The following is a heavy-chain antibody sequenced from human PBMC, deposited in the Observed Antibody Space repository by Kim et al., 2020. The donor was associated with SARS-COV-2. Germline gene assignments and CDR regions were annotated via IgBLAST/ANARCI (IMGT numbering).Heavy chain of an antibody. J-gene: IGHJ6*02. D-gene: IGHD6-13*01. V-gene: IGHV4-59*01. CDR3: ASLAAGYGLDV. CDR1: GDSIRYYY. Sequence: SETLFLTCAVSGDSIRYYYWSWIRQPPGKGLEWIGYIYYTGNTNYNPSLKSRVTISVDTSKNQFSLKLNSVTAADTAVYYCASLAAGYGLDVWGQGTTVT. CDR2: IYYTGNT.